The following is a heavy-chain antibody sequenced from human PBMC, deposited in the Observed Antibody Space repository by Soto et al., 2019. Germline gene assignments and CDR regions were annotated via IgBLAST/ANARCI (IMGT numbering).Heavy chain of an antibody. D-gene: IGHD2-8*02. J-gene: IGHJ5*02. V-gene: IGHV1-2*02. CDR2: VSPKSGGT. CDR3: AREISGGGALNWFDP. Sequence: ASVKVSCNASGYNFSDYYIHWVRPAPGQGLEWLGWVSPKSGGTNYAQKFKGRVTMTRDTSSNTVYMDLSGLKSDDTAVFYCAREISGGGALNWFDPWGQGTLVTVSS. CDR1: GYNFSDYY.